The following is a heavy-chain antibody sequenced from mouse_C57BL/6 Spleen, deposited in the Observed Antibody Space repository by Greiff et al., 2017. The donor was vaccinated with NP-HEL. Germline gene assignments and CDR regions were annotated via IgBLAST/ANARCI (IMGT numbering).Heavy chain of an antibody. D-gene: IGHD4-1*01. V-gene: IGHV5-4*01. CDR1: GFTFSSYA. CDR2: ISDGGSYT. J-gene: IGHJ1*03. Sequence: EVQGVESGGGLVKPGGSLKLSCAASGFTFSSYAMSWVRQTPEKRLEWVATISDGGSYTYYPDNVKGRFTISRDNAKNNLYLQMSHLKSEDTAMYYCARALGRGYFDVWGTGTTVTVSS. CDR3: ARALGRGYFDV.